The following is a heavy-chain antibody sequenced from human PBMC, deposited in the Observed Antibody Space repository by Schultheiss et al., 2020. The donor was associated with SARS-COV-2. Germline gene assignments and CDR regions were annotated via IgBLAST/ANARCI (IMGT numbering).Heavy chain of an antibody. J-gene: IGHJ4*02. Sequence: GESLKISCAASGFTFSSYAMHWVRQAPGKGLEYVSAISSNGGSTYYANSVKGRFTISRDNSKNTLYLQMNSLRAEDTAVYYCATSSLYWGQGTLVTVSS. V-gene: IGHV3-64*01. CDR2: ISSNGGST. D-gene: IGHD3-16*02. CDR3: ATSSLY. CDR1: GFTFSSYA.